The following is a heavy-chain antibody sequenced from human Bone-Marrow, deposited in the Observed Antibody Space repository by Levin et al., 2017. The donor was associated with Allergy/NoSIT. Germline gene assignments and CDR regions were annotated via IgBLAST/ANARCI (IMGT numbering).Heavy chain of an antibody. Sequence: GGSLRLSCAASGFTFSNCAMSWVRQAPGKGLEWVSLISASGRSTYYADSVKGRFTISRDNSKNTLSLQMSSLRAEDTALYYCAKFSAGPTSTIDYWGQGTLVTVSS. J-gene: IGHJ4*02. D-gene: IGHD1-7*01. CDR2: ISASGRST. CDR1: GFTFSNCA. CDR3: AKFSAGPTSTIDY. V-gene: IGHV3-23*01.